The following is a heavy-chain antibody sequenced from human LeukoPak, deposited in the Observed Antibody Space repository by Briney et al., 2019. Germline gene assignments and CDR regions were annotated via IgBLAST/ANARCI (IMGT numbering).Heavy chain of an antibody. Sequence: GGSLRLSYAASGFTFSSYEMNWVRQAPGKGLEWVSYISSSGSTIYYADSVKGRFTISRDNAKNSLYLQMNSLRAEDTAVYYCAELGITMIGGVWGKGTTVTISS. CDR3: AELGITMIGGV. D-gene: IGHD3-10*02. V-gene: IGHV3-48*03. J-gene: IGHJ6*04. CDR2: ISSSGSTI. CDR1: GFTFSSYE.